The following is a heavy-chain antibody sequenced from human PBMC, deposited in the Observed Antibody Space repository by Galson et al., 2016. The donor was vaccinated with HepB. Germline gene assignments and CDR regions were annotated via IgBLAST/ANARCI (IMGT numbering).Heavy chain of an antibody. D-gene: IGHD2-2*01. CDR3: VQGSTAPAA. CDR1: GFTFRNYG. J-gene: IGHJ6*04. CDR2: ISRSGDGT. Sequence: SLRLSCAASGFTFRNYGMTWVRQAPGKGLEVVSSISRSGDGTDYADSVKGRFTISRDNSENTLSLQMNSLTADDTAIYYCVQGSTAPAAWGKGTTVTVSS. V-gene: IGHV3-23*01.